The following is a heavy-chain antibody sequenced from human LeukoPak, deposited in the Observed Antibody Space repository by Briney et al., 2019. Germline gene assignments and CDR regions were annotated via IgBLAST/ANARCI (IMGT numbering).Heavy chain of an antibody. J-gene: IGHJ4*02. CDR1: GFTFSSYS. CDR2: VTSNDCI. D-gene: IGHD2-2*01. CDR3: ARHPYCSSTTCYGIDY. V-gene: IGHV3-21*01. Sequence: GGSLRLSCAASGFTFSSYSMNWVRQAPGKGLEWVSSVTSNDCIFYADSMKGRFTISRDNAKNSLFLQMNSLRADDTAVYYCARHPYCSSTTCYGIDYWGQGTLVAVSS.